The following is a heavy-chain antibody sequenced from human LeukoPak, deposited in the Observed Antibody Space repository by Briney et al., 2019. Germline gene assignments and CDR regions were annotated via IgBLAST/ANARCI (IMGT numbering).Heavy chain of an antibody. CDR3: ARDRPDTAMVTGAFDI. CDR2: ISYDGSNK. V-gene: IGHV3-30*04. CDR1: GFTFSSYA. Sequence: GGSLRLSCAASGFTFSSYAMHWVRQAPGKGLEWVAVISYDGSNKYYADSVKGRFTISRDNSKNSLYLQMNSLRAEDTAVYYCARDRPDTAMVTGAFDIWGQGTMVTVSS. D-gene: IGHD5-18*01. J-gene: IGHJ3*02.